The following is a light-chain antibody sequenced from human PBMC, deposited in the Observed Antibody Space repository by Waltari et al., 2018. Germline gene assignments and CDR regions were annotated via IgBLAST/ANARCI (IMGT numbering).Light chain of an antibody. CDR1: SNDLSTYNG. Sequence: QSALTQPPSVSGSPGQSVTISCPGTSNDLSTYNGLSWYQQPPGTAPKVLIFEVSKRPSGVPDRFSGSKSGNTASLTISGLQAEDEADYYCSSYTSSRTLLFGGGTKLTVL. V-gene: IGLV2-18*02. J-gene: IGLJ2*01. CDR2: EVS. CDR3: SSYTSSRTLL.